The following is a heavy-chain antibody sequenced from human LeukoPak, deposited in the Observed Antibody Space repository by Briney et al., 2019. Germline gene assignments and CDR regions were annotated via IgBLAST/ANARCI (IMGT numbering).Heavy chain of an antibody. CDR3: ARLPYDGRGYSDY. V-gene: IGHV1-2*02. CDR2: ISPYSGGT. Sequence: ASVKLSCKASGYTFTVYYMHWVRQAPGQGLEWMGWISPYSGGTNYAQKFQGRVTMTSDTSINTAYMELSRLISDDTAVYYCARLPYDGRGYSDYWGQGTLVTVSS. D-gene: IGHD3-22*01. J-gene: IGHJ4*02. CDR1: GYTFTVYY.